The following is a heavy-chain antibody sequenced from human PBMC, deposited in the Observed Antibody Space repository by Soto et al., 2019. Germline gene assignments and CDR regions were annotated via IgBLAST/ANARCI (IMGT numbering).Heavy chain of an antibody. J-gene: IGHJ6*02. CDR3: ARNEYSSGWTRADV. V-gene: IGHV5-10-1*01. Sequence: EXLKISCKCSGYXFTSYWISWVRHMPGKGLEWMGMIDPSDSYTNYSPSFQGHVTISADKSISTAYLQWSSMKASDTAMYYCARNEYSSGWTRADVWGQGTTVTVSS. CDR1: GYXFTSYW. CDR2: IDPSDSYT. D-gene: IGHD6-19*01.